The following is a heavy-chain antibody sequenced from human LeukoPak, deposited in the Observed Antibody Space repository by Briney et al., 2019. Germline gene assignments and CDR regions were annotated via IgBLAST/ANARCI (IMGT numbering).Heavy chain of an antibody. CDR1: GYSISSGYY. D-gene: IGHD4-11*01. CDR2: IYHSGST. Sequence: SETLSLTCTVSGYSISSGYYWGWIRQPPGKGLEWIGSIYHSGSTYYNPSLKSRVTISVDTSKNQFSVKLSSVTAADTAVYYCARATSTVTTPYWGQGTLVTVSS. CDR3: ARATSTVTTPY. V-gene: IGHV4-38-2*02. J-gene: IGHJ4*02.